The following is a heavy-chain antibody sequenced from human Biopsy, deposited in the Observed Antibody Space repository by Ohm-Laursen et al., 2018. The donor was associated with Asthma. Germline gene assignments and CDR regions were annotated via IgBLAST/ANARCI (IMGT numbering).Heavy chain of an antibody. CDR3: VRSGTKWELYDAFDI. J-gene: IGHJ3*02. CDR2: INSAGSYI. V-gene: IGHV3-21*01. CDR1: GFTVSTNG. D-gene: IGHD1/OR15-1a*01. Sequence: SLRLSCSASGFTVSTNGMNWVRQAPGKGLQWIASINSAGSYIYYADSVKGRFTISRDNAKNSLFLQMNNLRAEDTAVYYCVRSGTKWELYDAFDIWGQGTMVTVSS.